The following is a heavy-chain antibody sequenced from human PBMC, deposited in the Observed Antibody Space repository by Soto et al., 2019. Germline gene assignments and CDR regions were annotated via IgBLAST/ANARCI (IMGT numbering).Heavy chain of an antibody. Sequence: ASVKVSFMASRLSFIGYYLHWLRPAPGQGLEWMGGIIPIFGTANYAQNFQGRVTITADETTNTAYMELSRMRSEDTAVYYCASGITIFGVVIGLHYWGQGTLVTVSS. CDR2: IIPIFGTA. CDR3: ASGITIFGVVIGLHY. V-gene: IGHV1-69*13. D-gene: IGHD3-3*01. J-gene: IGHJ4*02. CDR1: RLSFIGYY.